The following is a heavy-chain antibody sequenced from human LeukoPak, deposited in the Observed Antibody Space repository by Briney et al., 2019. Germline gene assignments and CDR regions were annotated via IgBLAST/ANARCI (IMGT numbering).Heavy chain of an antibody. D-gene: IGHD1-7*01. J-gene: IGHJ5*02. CDR1: GFNLSRYA. V-gene: IGHV3-53*01. CDR3: ARAVTGTTDWFDP. Sequence: GSLRLFWAGSGFNLSRYAIRRGRQAPGEGLEWVSVIYSGGSTYYADSVKGRFTISRDNSKNTLYLQMNSLRAEDTAVYYCARAVTGTTDWFDPWGQGTLVTVSS. CDR2: IYSGGST.